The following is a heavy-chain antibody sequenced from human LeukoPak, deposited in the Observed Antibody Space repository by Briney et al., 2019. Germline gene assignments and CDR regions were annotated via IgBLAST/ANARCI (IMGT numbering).Heavy chain of an antibody. CDR3: AREGTVYYYYGMDV. Sequence: ASVKVSCKASGYTFTTYAIHWVRQAPGQRLEWMGWINAGNGNTKYSQKFQGGVTITRDTSASTAYMELINLRSEDTAVYYCAREGTVYYYYGMDVWGQGTTVTVSS. J-gene: IGHJ6*02. CDR1: GYTFTTYA. D-gene: IGHD4-17*01. CDR2: INAGNGNT. V-gene: IGHV1-3*01.